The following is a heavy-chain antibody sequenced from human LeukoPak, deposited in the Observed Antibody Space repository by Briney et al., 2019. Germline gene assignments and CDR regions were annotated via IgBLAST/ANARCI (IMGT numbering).Heavy chain of an antibody. D-gene: IGHD3-9*01. CDR2: ISSSSSTI. Sequence: GGSPRLSCAASGFTFSSYSMNWVRQAPGKGLEWVSYISSSSSTIYYADSVKGRFTISRDNAKNSLYLQMNSLRAEDTAVYYCARNDYDIMNPYYFDYWGQGTLVTVSS. CDR1: GFTFSSYS. CDR3: ARNDYDIMNPYYFDY. J-gene: IGHJ4*02. V-gene: IGHV3-48*04.